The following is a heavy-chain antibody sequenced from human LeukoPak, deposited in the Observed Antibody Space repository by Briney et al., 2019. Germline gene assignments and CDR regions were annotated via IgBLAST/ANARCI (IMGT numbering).Heavy chain of an antibody. CDR1: GGSISSSSYY. CDR3: ARSSGYKDFDY. D-gene: IGHD3-22*01. Sequence: PSETLFLTCTVSGGSISSSSYYWGWIRQPPGKGLEWIASIYYSGSTYYNPSLKSRVTISVDTSKNQFSLKLSSVTAADTAVYYCARSSGYKDFDYWGQGTLVTVSS. V-gene: IGHV4-39*07. J-gene: IGHJ4*02. CDR2: IYYSGST.